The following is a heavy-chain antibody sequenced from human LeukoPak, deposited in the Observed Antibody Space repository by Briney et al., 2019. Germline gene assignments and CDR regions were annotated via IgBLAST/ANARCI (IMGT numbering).Heavy chain of an antibody. CDR3: ARTWKPVPFDY. J-gene: IGHJ4*02. V-gene: IGHV4-39*01. CDR2: IYYSGST. D-gene: IGHD1-14*01. Sequence: SETLSLTCTVSGGSISSSSYYWGWIRQPPGKGLEWIGSIYYSGSTYYNPSLKSRVTISADTSKTQFSLKLSSVTAADTAVYYCARTWKPVPFDYWGQGTLVTVSS. CDR1: GGSISSSSYY.